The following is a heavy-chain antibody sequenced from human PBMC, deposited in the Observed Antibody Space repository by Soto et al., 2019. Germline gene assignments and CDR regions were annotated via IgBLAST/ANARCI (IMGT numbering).Heavy chain of an antibody. J-gene: IGHJ6*02. CDR2: IYYSGST. CDR3: ARETSNYYGSGSYYNAGYYYYGMDV. CDR1: GGSISSYY. Sequence: SETLSLTCTVSGGSISSYYWSWIRQPPGKGLEWIGYIYYSGSTNYNPSLKSRVTISVDTSKNQFSLKLSSVTAADTAVYYCARETSNYYGSGSYYNAGYYYYGMDVWGQGTTVTVSS. V-gene: IGHV4-59*01. D-gene: IGHD3-10*01.